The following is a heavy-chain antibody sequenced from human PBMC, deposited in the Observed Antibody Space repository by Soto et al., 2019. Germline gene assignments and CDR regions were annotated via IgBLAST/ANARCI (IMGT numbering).Heavy chain of an antibody. V-gene: IGHV1-18*04. CDR2: IGVYHTQT. CDR1: GYFFPDYG. J-gene: IGHJ4*02. Sequence: QIQMVQSGAEIKEPGASVKVFCKTSGYFFPDYGIDWVRQAPGQGLQWMGWIGVYHTQTKYTPQFQGRVTINSDTSTRTVYMELRSLRSDDTATYYCVIHDKTISLDHWGPGTRITVSS. CDR3: VIHDKTISLDH. D-gene: IGHD3-22*01.